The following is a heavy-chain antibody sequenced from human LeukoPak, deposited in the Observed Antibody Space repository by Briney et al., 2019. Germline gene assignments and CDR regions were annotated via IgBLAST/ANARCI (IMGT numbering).Heavy chain of an antibody. CDR2: IWYDGSNK. CDR3: ARDLGYPDY. D-gene: IGHD3-16*02. V-gene: IGHV3-33*01. J-gene: IGHJ4*02. Sequence: PGRSLRVSCAASGFSFSSYDMHWLRQAPGKGLEWVAVIWYDGSNKYHADSVKGRFTISRDNSKNTLYLQMNSLRAEDTAVYYCARDLGYPDYWGQGTLVAVSS. CDR1: GFSFSSYD.